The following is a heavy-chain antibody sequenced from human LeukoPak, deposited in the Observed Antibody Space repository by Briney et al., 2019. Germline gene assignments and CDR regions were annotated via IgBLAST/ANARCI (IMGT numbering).Heavy chain of an antibody. Sequence: QPGGSLRLSCAASGFTFSSYWMSWVRQAPGKGLEWVANIKQDGSEKYYVDSVKGRFTISRDSAKNSLYLQMNSLRAEDTAVYYCARDYRGYRAPYYFDYWGQGTLVTVSS. CDR2: IKQDGSEK. D-gene: IGHD2-15*01. J-gene: IGHJ4*02. CDR3: ARDYRGYRAPYYFDY. CDR1: GFTFSSYW. V-gene: IGHV3-7*01.